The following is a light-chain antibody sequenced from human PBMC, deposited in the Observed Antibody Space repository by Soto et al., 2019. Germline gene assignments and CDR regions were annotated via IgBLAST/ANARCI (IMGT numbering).Light chain of an antibody. CDR2: DAS. CDR3: QQRSNWPLT. J-gene: IGKJ4*01. Sequence: EIVLTQSPATLSLSPGERATLSCRASQSVSSYLAWYQQKPGQAPRLLIYDASNRATGIPARFSGSGSGTDFTLPISSLEPEDFAVYYCQQRSNWPLTFGRGTKVDIK. CDR1: QSVSSY. V-gene: IGKV3-11*01.